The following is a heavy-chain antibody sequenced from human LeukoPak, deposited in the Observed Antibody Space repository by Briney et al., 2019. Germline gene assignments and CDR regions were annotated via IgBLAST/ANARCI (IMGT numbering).Heavy chain of an antibody. Sequence: SETLSLTCAVYGGSFSGYYWSWIRQPPGKGLEWIGEINHSGSTNYNPSLKSRVTISVDTSKNQFSLKLSSMTAADTAVYYCARRTRAVAGNNWFDPWGQGTLVTVSS. CDR3: ARRTRAVAGNNWFDP. CDR2: INHSGST. CDR1: GGSFSGYY. J-gene: IGHJ5*02. V-gene: IGHV4-34*01. D-gene: IGHD6-19*01.